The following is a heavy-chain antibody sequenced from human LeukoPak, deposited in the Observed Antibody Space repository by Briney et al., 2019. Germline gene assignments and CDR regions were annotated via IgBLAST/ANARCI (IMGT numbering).Heavy chain of an antibody. CDR3: AKLPGYYYDSSDYYYFDY. CDR2: ISGSGDST. J-gene: IGHJ4*02. V-gene: IGHV3-23*01. Sequence: GGSLRLSCAASGFTFSTYAVNWVRQAPGKGLEWVSTISGSGDSTYYADSVKGRFTTSRDNSKDTLYLQMNSLRAEDTAVYYCAKLPGYYYDSSDYYYFDYWGQGTLVTVSS. D-gene: IGHD3-22*01. CDR1: GFTFSTYA.